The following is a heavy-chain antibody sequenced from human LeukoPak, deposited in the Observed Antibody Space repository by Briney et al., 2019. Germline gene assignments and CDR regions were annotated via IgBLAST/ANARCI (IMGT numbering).Heavy chain of an antibody. CDR2: ISGSGGST. J-gene: IGHJ6*03. D-gene: IGHD3-22*01. Sequence: PGGSLRLSCAASGFTFSSYAMSWVRQAPGKGLEWVSAISGSGGSTYYADSVKGRFTISRDNSKNTLYLQMNSLRAEDTAVYYCAKDRPWTDYYDSSGYYYSHYMDVWGKGTTVTVSS. V-gene: IGHV3-23*01. CDR3: AKDRPWTDYYDSSGYYYSHYMDV. CDR1: GFTFSSYA.